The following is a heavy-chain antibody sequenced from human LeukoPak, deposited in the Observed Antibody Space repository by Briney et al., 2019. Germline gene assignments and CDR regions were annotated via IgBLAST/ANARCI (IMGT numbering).Heavy chain of an antibody. D-gene: IGHD3-16*02. CDR2: IYYSGST. V-gene: IGHV4-39*01. Sequence: SETLSLTCTVSGGSISSSSYYWGWIRQPPGKGLEWIGSIYYSGSTYYNPSLKSRVTISVDTSKNQFSLKLSSVTAADTAVYYCAIQWGVIAINWFDPWGQGTLVTVSS. CDR1: GGSISSSSYY. CDR3: AIQWGVIAINWFDP. J-gene: IGHJ5*02.